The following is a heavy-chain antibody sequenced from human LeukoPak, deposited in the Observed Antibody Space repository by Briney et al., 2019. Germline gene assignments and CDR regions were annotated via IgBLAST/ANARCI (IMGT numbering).Heavy chain of an antibody. CDR3: ASVGFDDAFDI. D-gene: IGHD3-10*01. CDR2: INPNSGGT. V-gene: IGHV1-2*02. J-gene: IGHJ3*02. CDR1: GYTFTGYY. Sequence: GASVKVSCKASGYTFTGYYMHWVRQAPGQGLEWMGWINPNSGGTSYAQKFQGRVTMTRDTSISTAYMELSRLRSDDTAVYYCASVGFDDAFDIWGQGTMVTVSS.